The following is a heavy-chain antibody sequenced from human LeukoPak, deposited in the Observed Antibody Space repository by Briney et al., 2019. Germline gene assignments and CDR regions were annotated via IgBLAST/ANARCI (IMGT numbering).Heavy chain of an antibody. CDR2: IYSSGST. CDR1: GGSISSYY. CDR3: ARAFPDSSGYYLSFDY. V-gene: IGHV4-4*07. D-gene: IGHD3-22*01. J-gene: IGHJ4*02. Sequence: SETLSLTCTVSGGSISSYYWSWIRQPAGKGLEWIGRIYSSGSTNYNPSLKSRVTMSVDTSKNQFSLKLSSVTAADTAVYYCARAFPDSSGYYLSFDYWGQGTLVTVSS.